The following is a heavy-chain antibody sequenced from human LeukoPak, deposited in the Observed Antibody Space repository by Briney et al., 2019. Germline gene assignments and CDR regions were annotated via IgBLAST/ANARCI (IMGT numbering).Heavy chain of an antibody. J-gene: IGHJ4*02. CDR3: TTAYYYGSGTALDY. D-gene: IGHD3-10*01. CDR1: GFTVNNAW. Sequence: GGSLRLSCAASGFTVNNAWMSWVRQAPGKGLEWVGRIKSKTDGGTTDYAAPVKGRFTISRDYSKNTLYVQMNSLKTEDTAVYYCTTAYYYGSGTALDYWGQGTLVTVSS. CDR2: IKSKTDGGTT. V-gene: IGHV3-15*01.